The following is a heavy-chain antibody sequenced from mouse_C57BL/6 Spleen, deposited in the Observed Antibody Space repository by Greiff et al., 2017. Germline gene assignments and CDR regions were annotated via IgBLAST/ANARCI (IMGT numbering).Heavy chain of an antibody. D-gene: IGHD1-1*01. Sequence: EVKLQQSGPELVKPGASVKISCKASGYTFTDYYMNWVKQSHGKSLEWIGDINPNNGGTSYNQKFKGKATLTVDKSSSTAYMELRSLTSEDSAVYYCARENYYGSSYDYYAMDYWGQGTSVTVSS. CDR1: GYTFTDYY. J-gene: IGHJ4*01. CDR3: ARENYYGSSYDYYAMDY. CDR2: INPNNGGT. V-gene: IGHV1-26*01.